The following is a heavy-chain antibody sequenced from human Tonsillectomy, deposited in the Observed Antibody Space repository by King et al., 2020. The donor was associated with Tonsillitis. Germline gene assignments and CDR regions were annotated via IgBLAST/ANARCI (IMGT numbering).Heavy chain of an antibody. CDR1: GYSFTSYW. Sequence: QLVQSGAEVKKPGESLKISCKGSGYSFTSYWIGWVRQMPGKGLEWMGIIYPDDSDTRYSPSFQGQVTISADTSISTAYLQWSGLKASDTAMYYCARVYCSSTICYWYFDVWGRGTLVTVSS. D-gene: IGHD2-2*01. J-gene: IGHJ2*01. CDR3: ARVYCSSTICYWYFDV. CDR2: IYPDDSDT. V-gene: IGHV5-51*01.